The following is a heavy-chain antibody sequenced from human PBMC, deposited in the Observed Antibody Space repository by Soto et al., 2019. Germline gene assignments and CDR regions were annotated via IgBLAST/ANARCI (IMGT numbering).Heavy chain of an antibody. D-gene: IGHD3-16*01. CDR2: IYYSGST. V-gene: IGHV4-31*03. CDR1: GGSISSGGYY. CDR3: ARLWGSHTTWFDP. Sequence: SETLSLTCTVSGGSISSGGYYWSWIRQHPGKGLEWIGYIYYSGSTYYNPSLKSRVTISVDTSKNQFSLKLSSVTAADTAVYYCARLWGSHTTWFDPWGQGTLVTVSS. J-gene: IGHJ5*02.